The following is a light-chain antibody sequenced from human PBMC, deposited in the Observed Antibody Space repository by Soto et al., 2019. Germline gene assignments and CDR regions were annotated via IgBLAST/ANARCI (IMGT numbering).Light chain of an antibody. CDR2: GVS. J-gene: IGLJ2*01. CDR3: SSYKTSSTVVV. V-gene: IGLV2-14*01. CDR1: SSDIGGYNY. Sequence: QSALTQPASVSGSPGQSITISCTRTSSDIGGYNYVSWYQQYPGKAPKLIIFGVSDRPSGVSNRFSGSKSGTTASLTISGLQAEDEADYYCSSYKTSSTVVVFGGGTKLTVL.